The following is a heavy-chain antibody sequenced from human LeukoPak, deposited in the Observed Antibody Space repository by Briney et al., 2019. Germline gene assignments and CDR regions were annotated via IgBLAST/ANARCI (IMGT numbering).Heavy chain of an antibody. V-gene: IGHV3-15*01. J-gene: IGHJ4*02. Sequence: GGSLRLSCAASGFTFSNAWMSWVRQAPGKGLEWVGRIKSKTDGGTTDYAAPVKGRFTISRDDSKNTLYLQMNSLKTEDTAVYYCTTITNYDILTGGDYWGQGTLVTVSS. CDR3: TTITNYDILTGGDY. CDR1: GFTFSNAW. D-gene: IGHD3-9*01. CDR2: IKSKTDGGTT.